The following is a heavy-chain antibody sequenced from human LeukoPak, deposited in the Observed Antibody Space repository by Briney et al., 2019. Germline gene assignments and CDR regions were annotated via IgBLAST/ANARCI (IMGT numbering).Heavy chain of an antibody. CDR2: IDARSGIV. CDR3: ARTYDFGRGPPGDAFDN. D-gene: IGHD3-3*01. V-gene: IGHV3-48*01. Sequence: GGSLRLSCAASGFTFTMFGMNWVRQAPGKGLEWVSYIDARSGIVYYADSVQGRFTISRDDAKDSVFLQMNSLRVDDSAVYYCARTYDFGRGPPGDAFDNWGQGTLVTVPS. CDR1: GFTFTMFG. J-gene: IGHJ3*02.